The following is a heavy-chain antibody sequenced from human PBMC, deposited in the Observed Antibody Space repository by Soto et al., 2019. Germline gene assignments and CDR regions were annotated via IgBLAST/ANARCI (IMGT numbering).Heavy chain of an antibody. CDR1: GYSFTSYW. CDR3: AASPIAVAGLGFDY. Sequence: PRESLKISCKGSGYSFTSYWISWVRQMPGKGLEWMGRIDPSDSYTNYSPSFQGHVTISADKSISTAYLQWSSLKASDTAMYYCAASPIAVAGLGFDYWGQGTLVTVSS. D-gene: IGHD6-19*01. CDR2: IDPSDSYT. J-gene: IGHJ4*02. V-gene: IGHV5-10-1*01.